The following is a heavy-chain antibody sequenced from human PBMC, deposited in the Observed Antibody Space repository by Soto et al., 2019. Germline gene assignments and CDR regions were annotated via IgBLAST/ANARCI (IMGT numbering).Heavy chain of an antibody. CDR3: AWRAYNYANMDV. J-gene: IGHJ6*02. V-gene: IGHV1-46*01. D-gene: IGHD5-18*01. CDR1: GYTFTTYY. CDR2: INPSGGST. Sequence: QVQLVQSGAEVKKPGASVKVSCETSGYTFTTYYMHWVRRAPGQGLEWMGMINPSGGSTSYAQKFQGRVTMTRDTSTRTIYMELSSLRRDDTAIYYCAWRAYNYANMDVWGQGTTVTVSS.